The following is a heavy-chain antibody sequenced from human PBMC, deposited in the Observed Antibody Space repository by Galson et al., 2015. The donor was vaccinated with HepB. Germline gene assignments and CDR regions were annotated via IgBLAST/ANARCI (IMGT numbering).Heavy chain of an antibody. Sequence: SVKVSCKASGGTFSSYAISWVRQAPGQGLEWMGGIIPIFGTANYAQKFQGRVTITADESTSTAYMELSSLRSEDTAVYYCARDRIRGPSPFKANQDRGAFDIWGQGTMVTVSS. D-gene: IGHD1-14*01. CDR1: GGTFSSYA. J-gene: IGHJ3*02. V-gene: IGHV1-69*13. CDR3: ARDRIRGPSPFKANQDRGAFDI. CDR2: IIPIFGTA.